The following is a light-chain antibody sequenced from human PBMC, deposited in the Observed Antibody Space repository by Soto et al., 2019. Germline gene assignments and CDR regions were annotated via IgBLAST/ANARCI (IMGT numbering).Light chain of an antibody. J-gene: IGLJ1*01. CDR2: EVV. Sequence: QSALPQPPAASGSRGQSVTISCTGTKNDVGFYDFVSWYQHHPGKAPRLIIYEVVQRPSGVPDRFSGSKSGNTASLTVSGLQAADESYYFCKFYDGTTTYLYGIGTNVTV. CDR3: KFYDGTTTYL. V-gene: IGLV2-8*01. CDR1: KNDVGFYDF.